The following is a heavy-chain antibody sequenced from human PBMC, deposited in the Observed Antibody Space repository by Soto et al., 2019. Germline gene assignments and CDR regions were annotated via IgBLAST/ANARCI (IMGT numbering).Heavy chain of an antibody. V-gene: IGHV4-30-4*01. Sequence: LSLTCTVSGGSISSGDYYWSWIRQPPGKGLEWIGYIYYSGSTYYNPSLKSRVTISVDTSKNQFSLKLSSVTAADTAVYYCARDDYGSGRSYYYYGMDVWGQGTTVTVSS. CDR2: IYYSGST. D-gene: IGHD3-10*01. CDR1: GGSISSGDYY. CDR3: ARDDYGSGRSYYYYGMDV. J-gene: IGHJ6*02.